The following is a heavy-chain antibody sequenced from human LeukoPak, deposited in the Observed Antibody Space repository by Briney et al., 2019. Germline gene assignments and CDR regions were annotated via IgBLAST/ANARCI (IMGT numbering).Heavy chain of an antibody. CDR2: IYYSGST. CDR1: GGSISSSSYY. D-gene: IGHD6-19*01. J-gene: IGHJ4*02. Sequence: PSETLSLTCTVSGGSISSSSYYWGWIRQPPGKGLEWIGSIYYSGSTYYNPSLKSRVTISVDTSKNQFSLKLSSVTAADTAVYYCARDRLGQWPFDYWGQGTLVTVSS. CDR3: ARDRLGQWPFDY. V-gene: IGHV4-39*07.